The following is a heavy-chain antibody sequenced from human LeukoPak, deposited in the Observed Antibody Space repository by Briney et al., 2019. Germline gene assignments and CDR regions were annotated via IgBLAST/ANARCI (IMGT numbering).Heavy chain of an antibody. CDR3: ARVGDTAMVYFDY. Sequence: SETLSLTCAVYGGSFSGYYWSWIRQPPGKGLEWIGEINHSGSTNYNPSLKSRVTISVDTSKNQFSLKLSSVTAADTAVYYCARVGDTAMVYFDYWGQETLVTVSS. D-gene: IGHD5-18*01. V-gene: IGHV4-34*01. CDR2: INHSGST. CDR1: GGSFSGYY. J-gene: IGHJ4*02.